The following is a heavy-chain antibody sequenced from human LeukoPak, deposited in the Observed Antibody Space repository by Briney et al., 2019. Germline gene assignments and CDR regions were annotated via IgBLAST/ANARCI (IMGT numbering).Heavy chain of an antibody. Sequence: SETLSLTCAVYGGSFSGYYWSWIRQPPGKGLEWIGEINHSGSTNYNPSLRSRVTISVDTSKNQFSLKLSSVTAVDTAVYYCARGRGDIVVVPAATSPGAYYFDYWGQGTLVTVSS. CDR2: INHSGST. D-gene: IGHD2-2*01. V-gene: IGHV4-34*01. CDR1: GGSFSGYY. CDR3: ARGRGDIVVVPAATSPGAYYFDY. J-gene: IGHJ4*02.